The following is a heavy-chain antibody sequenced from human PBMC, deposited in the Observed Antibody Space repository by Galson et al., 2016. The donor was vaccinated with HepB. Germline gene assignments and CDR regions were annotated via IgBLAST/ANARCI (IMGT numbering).Heavy chain of an antibody. CDR1: DGSLSDYS. CDR2: INCRGRT. V-gene: IGHV4-34*01. J-gene: IGHJ5*02. Sequence: SETLSLTCGVFDGSLSDYSWSWIRQSPGKGLEWIGEINCRGRTNYSPSLESRVSMSVDPSKEQFSLKGNSVTAADTAVYYCARGGFGTGGSCPWPTWFDPWGQGTLVTVSS. CDR3: ARGGFGTGGSCPWPTWFDP. D-gene: IGHD2-15*01.